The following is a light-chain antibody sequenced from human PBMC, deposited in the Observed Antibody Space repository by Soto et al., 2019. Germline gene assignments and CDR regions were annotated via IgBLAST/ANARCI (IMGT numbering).Light chain of an antibody. CDR3: QQYDNLPLT. CDR2: DAS. Sequence: DIQMTQSPSSLSASIGDRVTVTCQASQDISNYLNWYRQKPGRAPKLLIYDASYLETGVPSRFSGSGSGTDFTFTISSLQPEDFATYYCQQYDNLPLTFGGGTNVEIK. V-gene: IGKV1-33*01. CDR1: QDISNY. J-gene: IGKJ4*01.